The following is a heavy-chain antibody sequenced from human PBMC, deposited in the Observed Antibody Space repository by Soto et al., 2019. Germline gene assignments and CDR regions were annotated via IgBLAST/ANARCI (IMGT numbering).Heavy chain of an antibody. D-gene: IGHD3-10*01. Sequence: QVQLVQSGAEVKKPGASVKVSCKASGYTFTSYYMHWVRQAPGQGLEWMGIINPSGGSTSYAQKFQGRVTMPRHTSKITVYLELSSLRSEDTAVYYCARVVGDYDGSGSSFRYYSFGMDVWGQGTTVTVSS. CDR1: GYTFTSYY. CDR2: INPSGGST. J-gene: IGHJ6*02. CDR3: ARVVGDYDGSGSSFRYYSFGMDV. V-gene: IGHV1-46*01.